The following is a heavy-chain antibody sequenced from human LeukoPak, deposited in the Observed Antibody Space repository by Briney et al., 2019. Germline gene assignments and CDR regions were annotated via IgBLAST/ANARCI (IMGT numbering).Heavy chain of an antibody. CDR1: GFTFSSYS. Sequence: SGGSLRLSCAASGFTFSSYSMNWVRQAPGKGLEWVSSISSSSSYIYYADSVKGRFTISRDNAKNSLYLQMNSLRAEDTAVYYCARDQAAIGPYNWFDPWGQGTLVTVSS. CDR2: ISSSSSYI. V-gene: IGHV3-21*01. J-gene: IGHJ5*02. D-gene: IGHD2-2*01. CDR3: ARDQAAIGPYNWFDP.